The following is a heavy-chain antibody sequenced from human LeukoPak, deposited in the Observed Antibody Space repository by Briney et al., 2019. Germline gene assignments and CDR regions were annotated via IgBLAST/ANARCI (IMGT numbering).Heavy chain of an antibody. CDR3: ARCGMVRGVIKQCDY. V-gene: IGHV5-51*06. CDR2: IYPGDSDT. Sequence: GESLKISCKGSGYTFSGYWIGWVRQMPGKGLEWMGIIYPGDSDTRYSPSFQGQVSISADKSISTAYLQWSSLTASDTAMYYCARCGMVRGVIKQCDYWGQGTLVTVSS. CDR1: GYTFSGYW. D-gene: IGHD3-10*01. J-gene: IGHJ4*02.